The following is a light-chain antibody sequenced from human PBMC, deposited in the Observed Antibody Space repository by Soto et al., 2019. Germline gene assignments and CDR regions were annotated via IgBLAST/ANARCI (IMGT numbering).Light chain of an antibody. CDR1: QSVSSN. CDR2: GAS. J-gene: IGKJ5*01. Sequence: EKVMARAPAAPSVSPGERATLSCRASQSVSSNLAWYQQKPGQAPRLLIYGASTRATGIPARFSGSGSGTEFTLTISSLQSEDFAVYYCQQYNNWPPITFGQGTRLEIK. CDR3: QQYNNWPPIT. V-gene: IGKV3-15*01.